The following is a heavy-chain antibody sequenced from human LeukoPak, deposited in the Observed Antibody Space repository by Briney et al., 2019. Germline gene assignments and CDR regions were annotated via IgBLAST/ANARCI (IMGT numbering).Heavy chain of an antibody. J-gene: IGHJ4*02. CDR2: ISSSSSYI. D-gene: IGHD3-3*01. Sequence: GGSLRLSCAASGFTFSSYSMNWVRQAPGKGLEWVSSISSSSSYIYYADSVKGRFTISRDNAKNSLYLQMNSLRAEDTAVYYCARDRSGEEDFDYWGQGTLVTVSS. CDR1: GFTFSSYS. CDR3: ARDRSGEEDFDY. V-gene: IGHV3-21*01.